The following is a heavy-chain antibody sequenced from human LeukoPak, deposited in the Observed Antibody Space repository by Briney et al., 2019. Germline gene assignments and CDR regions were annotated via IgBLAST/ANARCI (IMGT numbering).Heavy chain of an antibody. CDR1: GYTFTSNY. CDR2: ISPSGGST. Sequence: ASVKVSCKAFGYTFTSNYMHWVRQAPGQGPEWMGVISPSGGSTTYAQKFQGRVTLTRDMSTSTDYLELSSLRSEDTAVYYCARGFGQQLVNWFDPWGQGTLVTVSS. J-gene: IGHJ5*02. V-gene: IGHV1-46*01. CDR3: ARGFGQQLVNWFDP. D-gene: IGHD6-13*01.